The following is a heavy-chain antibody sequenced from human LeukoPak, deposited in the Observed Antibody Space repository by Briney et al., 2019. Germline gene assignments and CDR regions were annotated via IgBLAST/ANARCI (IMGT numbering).Heavy chain of an antibody. V-gene: IGHV4-39*01. Sequence: SETLSLTCTVSGGSISSSSYYWGWIRQPPGKALEWIGSIYYSGSAYYNPSLKSRVTISVDTSKNQFSLKLSSVTAADTAVYYCARLSGSYYSDFDYWGQGTLVTVSS. D-gene: IGHD1-26*01. CDR1: GGSISSSSYY. J-gene: IGHJ4*02. CDR3: ARLSGSYYSDFDY. CDR2: IYYSGSA.